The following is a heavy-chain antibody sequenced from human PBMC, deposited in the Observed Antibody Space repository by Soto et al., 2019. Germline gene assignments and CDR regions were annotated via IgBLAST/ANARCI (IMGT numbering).Heavy chain of an antibody. D-gene: IGHD6-13*01. V-gene: IGHV4-38-2*01. J-gene: IGHJ4*02. CDR2: IYHSGST. Sequence: SETLSLTCAVSGYSISSGYYWGWIRQPPGKGLEWIGSIYHSGSTYYNPSLKSRVTISVDTSKNKFSLKLSSVTAADTAVYYCARVRGSSSWSRVGGCDYWGQGTRVTVS. CDR1: GYSISSGYY. CDR3: ARVRGSSSWSRVGGCDY.